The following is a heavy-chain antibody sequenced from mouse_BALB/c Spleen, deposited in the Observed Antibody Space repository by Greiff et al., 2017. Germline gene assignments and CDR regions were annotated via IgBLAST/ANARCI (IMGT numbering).Heavy chain of an antibody. D-gene: IGHD2-4*01. CDR2: IRNKANGYTT. CDR1: GFTFTDYY. V-gene: IGHV7-3*02. Sequence: EVKLMESGGGLVQPGGSLRLSCATSGFTFTDYYMSWVRQPPGKALEWLGFIRNKANGYTTEYSASVKGRFTISRDNSQSILYLQMNTLRAEDSATYYCARDLSTMITYYAMDYWGQGTSVTVSS. J-gene: IGHJ4*01. CDR3: ARDLSTMITYYAMDY.